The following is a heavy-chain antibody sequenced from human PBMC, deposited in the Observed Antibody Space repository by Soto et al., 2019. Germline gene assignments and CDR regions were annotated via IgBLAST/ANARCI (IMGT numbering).Heavy chain of an antibody. Sequence: GASVEVCCKDSGYTLNSYARRWVRQEPRQRLEWMGWINAGNGNTKYSQKFQGRVTITRDTSASTAYMELSSLRSEDTAVYYCARGNYYDSSGYYPAFDYWGEGTLVTVSS. CDR3: ARGNYYDSSGYYPAFDY. J-gene: IGHJ4*02. D-gene: IGHD3-22*01. V-gene: IGHV1-3*01. CDR2: INAGNGNT. CDR1: GYTLNSYA.